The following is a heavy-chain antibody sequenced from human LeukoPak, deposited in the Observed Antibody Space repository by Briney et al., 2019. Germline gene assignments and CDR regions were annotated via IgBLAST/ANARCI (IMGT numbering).Heavy chain of an antibody. J-gene: IGHJ4*02. CDR2: INPSGGST. Sequence: GASVKVSCKASGYTFTSYYMHWVRQAPGQGLEWMGVINPSGGSTSYAQKFQGRVTMTRDTSTSTVYMELSCLRSEDTAVYYCARSSSGWNDYWGQGTLVTVSS. D-gene: IGHD6-19*01. V-gene: IGHV1-46*01. CDR3: ARSSSGWNDY. CDR1: GYTFTSYY.